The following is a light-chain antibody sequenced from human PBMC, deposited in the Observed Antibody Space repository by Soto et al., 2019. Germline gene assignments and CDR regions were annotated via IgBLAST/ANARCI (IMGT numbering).Light chain of an antibody. CDR3: QQYGSSPPYT. J-gene: IGKJ2*01. CDR2: GSS. V-gene: IGKV3-20*01. Sequence: EVVLTQSPGTLSLSPGERATLSCRASQSVSNKYLAWYQQKPGQAPRLLIFGSSDRATGIPDRFSGSGSGTDFTLTISRLEPEDFAVYYCQQYGSSPPYTFGQGTKLGIK. CDR1: QSVSNKY.